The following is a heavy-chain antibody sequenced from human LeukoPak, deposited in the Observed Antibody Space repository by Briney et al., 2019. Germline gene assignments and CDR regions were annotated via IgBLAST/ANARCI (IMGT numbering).Heavy chain of an antibody. CDR3: ARARSAIAARGYYYGIDV. Sequence: SQTLSLTCTVSGGSISSGSYYWSWIRQRAGKGLEWIGRIYTSGSTNYNPSLKSRVTISVDTSKNQFSLKLSSVTAADTAVYYCARARSAIAARGYYYGIDVWGQGTTVTVSS. V-gene: IGHV4-61*02. J-gene: IGHJ6*02. CDR1: GGSISSGSYY. D-gene: IGHD6-6*01. CDR2: IYTSGST.